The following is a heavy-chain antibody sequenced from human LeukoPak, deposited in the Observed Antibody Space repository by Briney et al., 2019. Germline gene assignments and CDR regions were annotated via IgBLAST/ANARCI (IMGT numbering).Heavy chain of an antibody. J-gene: IGHJ5*02. Sequence: ASVTVSCKASGYTFTGYYMQWVRQAPGQGLEWMGWINPNSGGTNYAQNFQGSVTMTRDTSISTAYMELSSLISDDTAVYYCARSFTSSLGFDPWGQGTLVTVSS. V-gene: IGHV1-2*02. D-gene: IGHD2-2*01. CDR1: GYTFTGYY. CDR2: INPNSGGT. CDR3: ARSFTSSLGFDP.